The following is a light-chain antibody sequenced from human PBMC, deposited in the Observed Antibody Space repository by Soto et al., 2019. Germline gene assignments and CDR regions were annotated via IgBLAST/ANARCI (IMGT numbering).Light chain of an antibody. CDR2: DAS. CDR3: QQYENLPT. CDR1: QGISSW. V-gene: IGKV1-33*01. Sequence: IRMTHSPSSLSRSXGDRFPIPVRASQGISSWLAWYQQKPGRAPKLLIYDASNLEAGVPSRFRGSGSGTDFTFTISRLQPEDIATYYCQQYENLPTFGQGTRLENK. J-gene: IGKJ5*01.